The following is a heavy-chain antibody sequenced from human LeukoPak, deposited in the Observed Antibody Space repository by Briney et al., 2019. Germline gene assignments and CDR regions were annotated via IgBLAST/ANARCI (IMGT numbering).Heavy chain of an antibody. CDR2: ISAYNGNT. CDR1: GYTFTSYG. V-gene: IGHV1-18*01. Sequence: ASVKVSCKASGYTFTSYGISWVRQAPGQGLEWMGWISAYNGNTNYAQKLQGRVTMTTDTSTSTACMELRSLRSDDTAVYYCARDLRSYYDFWSGYYFDYWGQGTLVTVSS. J-gene: IGHJ4*02. D-gene: IGHD3-3*01. CDR3: ARDLRSYYDFWSGYYFDY.